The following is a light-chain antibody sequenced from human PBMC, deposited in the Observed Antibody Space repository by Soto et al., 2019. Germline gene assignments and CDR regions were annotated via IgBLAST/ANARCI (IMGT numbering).Light chain of an antibody. Sequence: QSVLTQAPSSSGTPGQSVTLSCSGSSSNIGTNWVYWYQQVPVTATKLLIYANSQRPSGVPDRFSGSKSGTSASLAISGLVSDDVADYYFVAWDDSRRCAVFGGGLQLTVL. V-gene: IGLV1-47*01. CDR3: VAWDDSRRCAV. CDR1: SSNIGTNW. CDR2: ANS. J-gene: IGLJ7*01.